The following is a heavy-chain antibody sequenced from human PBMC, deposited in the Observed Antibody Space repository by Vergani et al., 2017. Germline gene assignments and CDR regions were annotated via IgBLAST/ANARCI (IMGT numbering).Heavy chain of an antibody. D-gene: IGHD6-25*01. CDR2: IFYSGTN. CDR1: GGSISSGDHC. Sequence: QVQLQESGPGLVKPPGTLSLTCAVFGGSISSGDHCWTWIRQRPGKGLAWIGYIFYSGTNYDNPSLRSRLTSSVDTSQNQFSLKLRSVTAADTAVYYCARVDTQVPATSHFYYMDVWGKGTTVVVSS. V-gene: IGHV4-31*11. J-gene: IGHJ6*03. CDR3: ARVDTQVPATSHFYYMDV.